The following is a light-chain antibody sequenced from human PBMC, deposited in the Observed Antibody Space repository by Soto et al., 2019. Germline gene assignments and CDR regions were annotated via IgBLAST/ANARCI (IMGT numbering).Light chain of an antibody. CDR2: EVT. Sequence: QSVLTQPASVSGSPGQSIAISCTGTFSDVGGYDYVSWYQQHPDKAPKLMIYEVTKRPSGVSNRFSGSKSGDTASLTISGLQPEDEADYYCISHTRGSTRVLGGGTKVTVL. J-gene: IGLJ1*01. CDR1: FSDVGGYDY. CDR3: ISHTRGSTRV. V-gene: IGLV2-14*01.